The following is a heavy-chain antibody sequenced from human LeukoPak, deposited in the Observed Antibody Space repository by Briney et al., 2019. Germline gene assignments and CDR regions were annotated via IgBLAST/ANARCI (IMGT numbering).Heavy chain of an antibody. CDR1: GGSVSSGSYY. CDR2: IYYSGST. CDR3: ARGPPLSGYDY. J-gene: IGHJ4*02. D-gene: IGHD5-12*01. V-gene: IGHV4-61*01. Sequence: SETLSLTCTVSGGSVSSGSYYWSWIRQPPGKGLEWIGYIYYSGSTNYNPSLKSRVTISVDTSKNQFSLKLSSVTAADTAVYYCARGPPLSGYDYWGQGALVTVSS.